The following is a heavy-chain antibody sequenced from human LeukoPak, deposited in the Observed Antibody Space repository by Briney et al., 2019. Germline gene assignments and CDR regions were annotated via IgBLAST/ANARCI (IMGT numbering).Heavy chain of an antibody. Sequence: VASVKVSCKASGYTFTYYYMHWVRQAPGQGLEWMGIINPSGGSISYAQKFQGRVTMTRDTSTSTVYMELSSLRSEDTAVYYCARKAGGSYRLDYWGQGTLVTVSS. D-gene: IGHD1-26*01. CDR2: INPSGGSI. CDR3: ARKAGGSYRLDY. J-gene: IGHJ4*02. CDR1: GYTFTYYY. V-gene: IGHV1-46*01.